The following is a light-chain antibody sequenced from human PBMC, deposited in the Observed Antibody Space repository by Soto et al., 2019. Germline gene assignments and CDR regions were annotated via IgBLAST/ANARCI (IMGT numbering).Light chain of an antibody. CDR2: DVS. CDR3: TSYTTTGTDV. Sequence: QSVLTQPASVSGSPGQSITISCTGASSDLGDYNYVSWYQQHPGKAPKLMIYDVSSRPSGVSDRFSGSKSGNTASLTISGLQPEDEADYYCTSYTTTGTDVFATGTKLTVL. J-gene: IGLJ1*01. CDR1: SSDLGDYNY. V-gene: IGLV2-14*03.